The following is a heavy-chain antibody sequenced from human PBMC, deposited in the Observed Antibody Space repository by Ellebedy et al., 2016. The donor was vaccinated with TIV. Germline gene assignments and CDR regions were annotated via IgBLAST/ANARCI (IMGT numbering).Heavy chain of an antibody. D-gene: IGHD2-2*01. V-gene: IGHV3-11*01. CDR3: ARDARFIDQQHNWFDP. CDR1: GFILSDYY. Sequence: GGSLRLSCAASGFILSDYYMIWIRQAPGKGLEWVSYISNSGSTIYYADSVKGRFTTSRDNAKNSLSLLMNSLRAEDTAVYYCARDARFIDQQHNWFDPWGQGTLVTVSS. J-gene: IGHJ5*02. CDR2: ISNSGSTI.